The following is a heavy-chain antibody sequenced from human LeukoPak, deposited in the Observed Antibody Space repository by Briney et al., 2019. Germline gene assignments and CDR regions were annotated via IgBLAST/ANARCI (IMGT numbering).Heavy chain of an antibody. Sequence: ASVKVTCKASAYTFTNYGSSWVRPAPGQGLEWMGWIDASNGNTNYAQKLQGRVNITTDTSTTASYMEMTSLRFDATAVYYCALDYHYVPDFWGQGTLVTVSS. J-gene: IGHJ4*02. CDR3: ALDYHYVPDF. V-gene: IGHV1-18*01. CDR1: AYTFTNYG. CDR2: IDASNGNT. D-gene: IGHD3-16*01.